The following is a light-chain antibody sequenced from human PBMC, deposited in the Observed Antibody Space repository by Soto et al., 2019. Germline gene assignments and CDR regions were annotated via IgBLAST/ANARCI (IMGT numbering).Light chain of an antibody. V-gene: IGLV2-8*01. CDR3: SSYAGSNNLGV. Sequence: QSALTQPPSASGSPGQSVTISCTGTSSDVGGYNYVSWYQQHPGKAPKVMIYEVSKRPSGVPDRFSGSKSGNTASLTVSGLQAEDEADYYRSSYAGSNNLGVFGGGTKLTVL. CDR1: SSDVGGYNY. J-gene: IGLJ2*01. CDR2: EVS.